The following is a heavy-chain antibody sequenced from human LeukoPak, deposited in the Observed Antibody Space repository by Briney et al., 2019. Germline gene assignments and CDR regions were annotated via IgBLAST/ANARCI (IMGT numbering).Heavy chain of an antibody. CDR2: INPSGTST. V-gene: IGHV1-46*01. CDR3: ASPHGASYYYFDY. J-gene: IGHJ4*02. Sequence: ASVKVSCKASGYMFTTSFMHWVRQAPGQGLEWMGVINPSGTSTDYAQKFQRRVTMTRDTSTNTVYMELSSLRSEDTAVYYCASPHGASYYYFDYWGQGTLVTVSS. D-gene: IGHD4/OR15-4a*01. CDR1: GYMFTTSF.